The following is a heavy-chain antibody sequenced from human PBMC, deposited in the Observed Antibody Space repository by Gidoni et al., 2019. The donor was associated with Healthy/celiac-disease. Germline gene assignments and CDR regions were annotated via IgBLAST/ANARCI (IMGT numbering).Heavy chain of an antibody. CDR1: FSSYA. CDR2: IIPIFGTA. V-gene: IGHV1-69*06. CDR3: ASTPNPTSISVTTVVPFDY. Sequence: FSSYAISWVRQAPGQGLEWMGGIIPIFGTANYAQKFQGRVTITADKSTSTAYMELSSLRSEDTAVYYCASTPNPTSISVTTVVPFDYWGQGTLVTVSS. D-gene: IGHD4-17*01. J-gene: IGHJ4*02.